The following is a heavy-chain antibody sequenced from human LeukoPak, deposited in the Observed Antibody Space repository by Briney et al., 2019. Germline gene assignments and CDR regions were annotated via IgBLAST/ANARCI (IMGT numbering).Heavy chain of an antibody. CDR1: GGTFXXYA. D-gene: IGHD3-9*01. V-gene: IGHV1-69*01. CDR2: IIPIFGTA. Sequence: AXGGTFXXYAISWVRQAPGQXLEWMGGIIPIFGTANYAQKFQGRVTITADESTSTAYMELSSLRSEDTAVYYCARRAILTGYPYYFDYWGQGTLVTVSS. CDR3: ARRAILTGYPYYFDY. J-gene: IGHJ4*02.